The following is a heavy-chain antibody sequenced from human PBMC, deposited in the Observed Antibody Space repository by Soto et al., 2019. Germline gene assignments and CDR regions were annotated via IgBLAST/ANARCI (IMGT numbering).Heavy chain of an antibody. CDR3: AXDSTYYYNTLPRAYFDS. CDR2: ISFDGTTK. V-gene: IGHV3-30*18. J-gene: IGHJ4*02. D-gene: IGHD3-22*01. CDR1: GFPFYNYG. Sequence: GGSLRLSCAASGFPFYNYGMNWVRQAPGKGLEWVALISFDGTTKLYADSVKGRFTISRDNSKNTLFLQMNGLRVEDTAVYSCAXDSTYYYNTLPRAYFDSWGQGTPVTVSS.